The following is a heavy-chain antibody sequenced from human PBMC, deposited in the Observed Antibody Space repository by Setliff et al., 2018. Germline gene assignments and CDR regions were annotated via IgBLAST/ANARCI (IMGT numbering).Heavy chain of an antibody. V-gene: IGHV5-51*01. J-gene: IGHJ3*02. CDR3: ARSPLDDAFDI. CDR1: GYTFTNNW. Sequence: PGESLKISCKGSGYTFTNNWIAWVRQMPGKGLECMGIIFPGNSNTRYSPSFQGQVTISADKSISTVYLHWSSLKASDTAMYYCARSPLDDAFDIWGQGTMVTVSS. CDR2: IFPGNSNT.